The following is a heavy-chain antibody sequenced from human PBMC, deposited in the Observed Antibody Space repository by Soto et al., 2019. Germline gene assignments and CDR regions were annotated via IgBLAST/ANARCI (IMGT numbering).Heavy chain of an antibody. CDR1: GVSVSSANYY. CDR2: IYYSSGSA. V-gene: IGHV4-61*01. D-gene: IGHD1-1*01. J-gene: IGHJ6*02. Sequence: TSETLSLTSTVSGVSVSSANYYWSWIRQPPGKGLEWIGYIYYSSGSANYNPSLKGRVTVSLDTSKSQFSLNLSSVTAADTAAYYCARDLRYPYAMDVWGQGTTVTVSS. CDR3: ARDLRYPYAMDV.